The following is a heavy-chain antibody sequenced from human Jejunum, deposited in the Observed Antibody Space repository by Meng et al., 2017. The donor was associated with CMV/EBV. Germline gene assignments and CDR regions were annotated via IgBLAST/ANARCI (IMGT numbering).Heavy chain of an antibody. CDR2: VSSYGDYT. J-gene: IGHJ4*02. D-gene: IGHD1-1*01. CDR3: VRGGGNDLTFDY. CDR1: GFTFSDYY. V-gene: IGHV3-11*05. Sequence: QVQLVESGGGLVKPGESLMLSCEASGFTFSDYYMSWIRQVPGKGLEWLSYVSSYGDYTDYADSVRARFIMSRDNAKNSLYLQMNSLEVEDTAVYFCVRGGGNDLTFDYWGQGVLVTVSS.